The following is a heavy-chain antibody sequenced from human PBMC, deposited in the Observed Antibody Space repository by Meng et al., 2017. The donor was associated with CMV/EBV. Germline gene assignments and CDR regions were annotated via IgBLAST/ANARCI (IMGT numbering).Heavy chain of an antibody. Sequence: ASVKVSCKASGYTFTGYYMHWVRQAPGQGLEWMGWTNPNSGGTNYAQKFQGRVTMTRDTSISTAYTELSRLRSDDTAEYYCSSDGGVVVPAAIALVNWFDPWGQGTLVTVSS. V-gene: IGHV1-2*02. CDR2: TNPNSGGT. D-gene: IGHD2-2*02. J-gene: IGHJ5*02. CDR1: GYTFTGYY. CDR3: SSDGGVVVPAAIALVNWFDP.